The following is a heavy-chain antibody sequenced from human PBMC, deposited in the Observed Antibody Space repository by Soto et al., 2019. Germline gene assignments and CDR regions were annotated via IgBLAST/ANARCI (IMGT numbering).Heavy chain of an antibody. Sequence: QVQLQESGPGLVKPSQTLSLSCNVYGVSVSSGDYYWSWIRQHAGGGLEWIGYIDRSGSTYYKPSLRGRVIMSVDTSTNQTYLRLRSVTAADTAMYYCARDSGGNSENYYGLDVWGHGTTVTVSS. J-gene: IGHJ6*02. D-gene: IGHD1-1*01. V-gene: IGHV4-31*03. CDR3: ARDSGGNSENYYGLDV. CDR2: IDRSGST. CDR1: GVSVSSGDYY.